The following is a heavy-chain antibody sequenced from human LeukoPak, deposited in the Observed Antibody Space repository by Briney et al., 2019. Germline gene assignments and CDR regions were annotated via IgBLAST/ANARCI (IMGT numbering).Heavy chain of an antibody. CDR1: GFTFSTYW. CDR2: IKQDGSAK. Sequence: PGGSLRLSCAASGFTFSTYWMSWVRQAPGKGLEWVANIKQDGSAKYYVDSVKGRFTISRDNAKNSLYLQMNSLRAEDTAVYYCARSDYGDYVDYWGQGTLVTVSS. D-gene: IGHD4-17*01. CDR3: ARSDYGDYVDY. V-gene: IGHV3-7*05. J-gene: IGHJ4*02.